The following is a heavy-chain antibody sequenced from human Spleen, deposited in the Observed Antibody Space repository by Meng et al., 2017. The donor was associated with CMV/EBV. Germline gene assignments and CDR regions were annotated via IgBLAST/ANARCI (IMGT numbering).Heavy chain of an antibody. J-gene: IGHJ4*02. Sequence: GESLKISCAASGFTFYTYAMTWVRQAPGKGLEWVSGISGSAANTYYADSVKGRFTISRDNSKNTLYLQMNSLRAEDTALYYCARVWLLGGQGTLVTVSS. CDR2: ISGSAANT. CDR3: ARVWLL. D-gene: IGHD3-16*01. CDR1: GFTFYTYA. V-gene: IGHV3-23*01.